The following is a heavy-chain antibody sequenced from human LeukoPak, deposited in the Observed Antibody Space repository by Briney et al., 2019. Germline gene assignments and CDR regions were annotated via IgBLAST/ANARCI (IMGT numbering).Heavy chain of an antibody. V-gene: IGHV3-15*01. Sequence: GGSLRLSCAASGVTLSNTWVTWVRQAPGQGLEWVGLIKSKYNGGTTDYTEPVKGRFTISRDDSKNTMFLQVNSLKTEDTAVYYCVGGGFLGIWGQGTLVTVSS. J-gene: IGHJ4*02. CDR2: IKSKYNGGTT. CDR1: GVTLSNTW. D-gene: IGHD3-16*01. CDR3: VGGGFLGI.